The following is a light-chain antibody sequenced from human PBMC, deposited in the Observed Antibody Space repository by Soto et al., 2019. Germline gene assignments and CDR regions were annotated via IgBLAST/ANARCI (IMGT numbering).Light chain of an antibody. Sequence: DMQMTQCPSTLPASVGDRVSIACGASQSISRWLAWYQLKPGRAPNLLIYDASSLESGVPSRFSRSGSGTEFSLPIPSMKPDDFATYYCQQYNSYWTFGQGTKVDIK. V-gene: IGKV1-5*01. CDR3: QQYNSYWT. J-gene: IGKJ1*01. CDR1: QSISRW. CDR2: DAS.